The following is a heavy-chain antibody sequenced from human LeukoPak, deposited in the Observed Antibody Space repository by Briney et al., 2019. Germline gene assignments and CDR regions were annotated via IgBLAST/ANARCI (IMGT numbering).Heavy chain of an antibody. J-gene: IGHJ2*01. Sequence: GASVKVAGKASGYTCTSYAMHWVRQAPGQRLEWMGWINAGNGNTKYSQKFQGRVTITRDTSASTAYMEPSSLRSEDTAVYYCARVNSSCSSTSCYYWYFDLWGRGTLVTVSS. D-gene: IGHD2-2*01. CDR3: ARVNSSCSSTSCYYWYFDL. V-gene: IGHV1-3*01. CDR2: INAGNGNT. CDR1: GYTCTSYA.